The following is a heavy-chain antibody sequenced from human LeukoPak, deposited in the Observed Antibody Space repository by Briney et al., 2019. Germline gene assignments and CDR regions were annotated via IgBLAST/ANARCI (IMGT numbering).Heavy chain of an antibody. CDR1: GFTFSAHS. V-gene: IGHV3-64*04. D-gene: IGHD6-19*01. J-gene: IGHJ4*02. CDR2: VSKSGTTT. Sequence: GGSLRLSCSASGFTFSAHSMHWVRQAPGKGLEYVSAVSKSGTTTYYADSVKGRFTISRDNSKNTLYLQMNSLRAEDTAVYYCAKDGMSSGWYGTLDYWGQGTLVTVSS. CDR3: AKDGMSSGWYGTLDY.